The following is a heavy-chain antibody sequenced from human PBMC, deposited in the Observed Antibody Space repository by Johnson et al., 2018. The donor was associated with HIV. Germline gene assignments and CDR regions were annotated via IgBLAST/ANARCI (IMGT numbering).Heavy chain of an antibody. J-gene: IGHJ3*02. Sequence: QVQLVESGGGVVQPGRSLRLSCAASGFTFTIYTMHWVRQAPGKGLAWVAIISYDGSNTFYVDSVKGRFTLSRDSSKNTLYLQMNSLRAEDTALYYCARGGAGVAAAEDACDIWGQGTMVTVSS. CDR1: GFTFTIYT. V-gene: IGHV3-30*04. D-gene: IGHD6-13*01. CDR2: ISYDGSNT. CDR3: ARGGAGVAAAEDACDI.